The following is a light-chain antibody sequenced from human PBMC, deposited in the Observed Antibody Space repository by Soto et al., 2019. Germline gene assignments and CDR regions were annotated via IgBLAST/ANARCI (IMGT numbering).Light chain of an antibody. CDR2: YIS. CDR3: QQYNHWPIP. V-gene: IGKV3D-15*01. Sequence: EIVMTQSPATLSVSPGETASLSCRASQSAGNFLAWYQQKPGQAPRLLIYYISTRATGITARFSGSGSGTEFTLTINSLLSEDSAVYYCQQYNHWPIPFGQGTRLEIK. J-gene: IGKJ5*01. CDR1: QSAGNF.